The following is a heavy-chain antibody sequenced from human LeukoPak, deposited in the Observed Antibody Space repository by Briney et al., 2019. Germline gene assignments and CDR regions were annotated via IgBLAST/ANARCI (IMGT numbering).Heavy chain of an antibody. J-gene: IGHJ4*02. V-gene: IGHV3-15*01. Sequence: PGGSLRLSCAASGFTFSNAWMTWVRQAPGKGLEWVGRIKTKIDGGTTDYAAPVKGRFTISRDDSKNTLYLQMNSLKIEDTAFYYCNTDLLSWGQGALVAVSS. CDR3: NTDLLS. CDR2: IKTKIDGGTT. CDR1: GFTFSNAW.